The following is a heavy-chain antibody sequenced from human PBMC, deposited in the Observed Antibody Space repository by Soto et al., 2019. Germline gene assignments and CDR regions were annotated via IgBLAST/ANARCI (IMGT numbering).Heavy chain of an antibody. V-gene: IGHV3-23*01. D-gene: IGHD3-3*01. CDR2: IIKTGRST. J-gene: IGHJ2*01. CDR3: VGGVGWHFDL. CDR1: GFRFSDYG. Sequence: EVQLLESGGGLVQPGGSLRISCATSGFRFSDYGINWVRQAPGKGLEWVSGIIKTGRSTFLADSVRGRFTISRDSDKSSVYLQMNSLRVDDTAVYFCVGGVGWHFDLWGRGTLVTVSS.